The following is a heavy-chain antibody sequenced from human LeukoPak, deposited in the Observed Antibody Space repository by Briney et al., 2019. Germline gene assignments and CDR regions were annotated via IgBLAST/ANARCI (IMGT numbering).Heavy chain of an antibody. J-gene: IGHJ4*02. V-gene: IGHV4-59*01. CDR3: ARATFIDILTGYYIDY. CDR1: GGSISSYY. Sequence: SETLSLTCTVSGGSISSYYWSWIRQPPGKGLEWIGYIYYSGSTNYNPSLKSRVTISVDTSKNQFSLKLSSVTAADTAVYYCARATFIDILTGYYIDYWGQGTLVTVSS. D-gene: IGHD3-9*01. CDR2: IYYSGST.